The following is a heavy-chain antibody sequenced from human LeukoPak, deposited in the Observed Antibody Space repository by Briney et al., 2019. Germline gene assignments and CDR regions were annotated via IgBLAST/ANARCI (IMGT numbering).Heavy chain of an antibody. CDR1: GYTFTDSY. V-gene: IGHV1-2*02. CDR2: INPNSGGT. D-gene: IGHD6-13*01. CDR3: ARDHQLVAFDP. Sequence: GASVKVSCKASGYTFTDSYMHWVRQAPGQGLEWMGWINPNSGGTKYAQKFQGRVTMTRDTSISTPYMEPSRLRSDDTAVYYCARDHQLVAFDPWGQGTLVTVSS. J-gene: IGHJ5*02.